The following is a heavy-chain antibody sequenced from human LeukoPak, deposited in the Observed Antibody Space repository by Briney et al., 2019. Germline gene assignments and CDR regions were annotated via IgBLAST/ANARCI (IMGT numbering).Heavy chain of an antibody. D-gene: IGHD2-21*01. V-gene: IGHV3-23*01. J-gene: IGHJ4*02. CDR1: GFIFSHYT. CDR3: AKSDCGSDGCKLLNY. Sequence: GGSLRPSCAASGFIFSHYTMTWVRQAPGKGLEWVSSINGSGDATKYADSVMGRFTVSRDNSKNAVSLQMNSLRVEDTAVYYCAKSDCGSDGCKLLNYWGQGILVTASS. CDR2: INGSGDAT.